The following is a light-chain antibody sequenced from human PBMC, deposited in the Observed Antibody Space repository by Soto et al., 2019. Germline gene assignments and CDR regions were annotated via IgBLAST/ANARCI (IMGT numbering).Light chain of an antibody. V-gene: IGKV3-15*01. CDR1: QCVTTN. Sequence: EIVMTQSPYTLSVSPWERSTLSFMAGQCVTTNFAWYQQKSGQSPRLLIYDVSIRATGVPARFSGTGSETDFTLTISGLQSEDSAVYFCQQYNNWPYSFGQGTRLEIK. CDR3: QQYNNWPYS. CDR2: DVS. J-gene: IGKJ5*01.